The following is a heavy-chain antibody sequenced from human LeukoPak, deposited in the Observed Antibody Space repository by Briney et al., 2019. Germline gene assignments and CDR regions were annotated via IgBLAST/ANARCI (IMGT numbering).Heavy chain of an antibody. D-gene: IGHD5-18*01. Sequence: PGGSLRLSCAASGFTVSSNYMSWVRQAPGKGLEWVSVIYSGGSTYYADSVKGRFTISRDNSKNTLYLQMNSLRAEDTAVYYCARASMPDTAMGSDYWGQGTLVTVSS. CDR3: ARASMPDTAMGSDY. CDR2: IYSGGST. V-gene: IGHV3-66*01. CDR1: GFTVSSNY. J-gene: IGHJ4*02.